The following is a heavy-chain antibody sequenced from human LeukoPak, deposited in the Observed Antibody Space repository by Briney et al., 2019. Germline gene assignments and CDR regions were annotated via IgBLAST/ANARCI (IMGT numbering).Heavy chain of an antibody. CDR1: GFTFSSYA. CDR2: ISGSGGST. D-gene: IGHD2-21*02. J-gene: IGHJ4*02. CDR3: AKGRPYCGGDCYYYFDY. Sequence: GGSLRLSCAASGFTFSSYAMSWVRQAPGKGLERVSAISGSGGSTYYADSVKGRFTISRDNSKNTLYLQMNSLRAEDTAVYYCAKGRPYCGGDCYYYFDYWGQGTLVTVSS. V-gene: IGHV3-23*01.